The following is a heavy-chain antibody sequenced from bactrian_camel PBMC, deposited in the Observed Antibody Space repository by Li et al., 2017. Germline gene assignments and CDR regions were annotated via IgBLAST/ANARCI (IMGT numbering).Heavy chain of an antibody. D-gene: IGHD4*01. CDR1: ANYNGCS. V-gene: IGHV3S53*01. CDR2: IGGTIS. Sequence: HVQLVESGGGSVQAGGSLRLSCTVDANYNGCSMGWYRQAPGKEREFVADIGGTISNYADFAKGRFTISRGVPRNTIYLQMNNLIPEDTAMYYCNLFCPTDYVGGTDLSYWGQGTQVTVS. J-gene: IGHJ4*01. CDR3: NLFCPTDYVGGTDLSY.